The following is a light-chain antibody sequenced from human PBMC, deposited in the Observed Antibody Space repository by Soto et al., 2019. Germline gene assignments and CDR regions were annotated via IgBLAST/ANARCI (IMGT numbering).Light chain of an antibody. Sequence: DIGMTQSPATLSVYPWERATLSCRASQSIDSDLAWYQQKPGQAPRLLVYGASTRATGIPARFSGSGSGTEFTLTISSLQSEDFALCYCQHYNNWPPAWTFCQGTKVDIK. V-gene: IGKV3D-15*01. J-gene: IGKJ1*01. CDR3: QHYNNWPPAWT. CDR2: GAS. CDR1: QSIDSD.